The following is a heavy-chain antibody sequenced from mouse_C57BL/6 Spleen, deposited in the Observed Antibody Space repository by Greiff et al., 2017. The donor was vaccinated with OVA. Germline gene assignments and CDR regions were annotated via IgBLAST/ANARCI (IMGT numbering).Heavy chain of an antibody. J-gene: IGHJ3*01. CDR3: AREGIYYDYDWFAY. V-gene: IGHV3-6*01. Sequence: VQLKESGPGLVKPSQSLSLTCSVTGYSITSGYYWNWIRQFPGNKLEWMGYISYDGSNNYNPSLKNRISITRDTSKNQFFLKLNSVTTEDTATYYCAREGIYYDYDWFAYWGQGTLVTVSA. D-gene: IGHD2-4*01. CDR2: ISYDGSN. CDR1: GYSITSGYY.